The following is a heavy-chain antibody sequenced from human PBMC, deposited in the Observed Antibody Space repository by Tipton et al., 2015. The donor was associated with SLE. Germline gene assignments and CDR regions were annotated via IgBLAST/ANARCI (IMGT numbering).Heavy chain of an antibody. J-gene: IGHJ4*02. CDR3: ARDVAGATAFDY. CDR1: SYTFSDYG. CDR2: DSTYNDYR. V-gene: IGHV1-18*01. Sequence: QVQLVQSAAEVKKPGASVKVSCKASSYTFSDYGVNWVRQAPGQGLEWLGGDSTYNDYRRYAEKFQDRVTMTTETSTTTVYMELRNLRADDTAVYYCARDVAGATAFDYWGQGALVAVSS. D-gene: IGHD1-26*01.